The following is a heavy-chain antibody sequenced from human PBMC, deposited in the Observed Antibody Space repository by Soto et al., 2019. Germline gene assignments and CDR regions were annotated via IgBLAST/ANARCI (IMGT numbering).Heavy chain of an antibody. D-gene: IGHD2-2*01. CDR3: ARDQYIVVVPAAVDY. CDR1: GFTFSSYS. Sequence: GGSLRLSCAASGFTFSSYSMNWVRQAPGKGLEWVSYINSSSSTIYYADSVKGRFTISRDNAKNSLYLQMNSLRAEDTAVYYCARDQYIVVVPAAVDYWGQGTLVTVSS. J-gene: IGHJ4*02. V-gene: IGHV3-48*01. CDR2: INSSSSTI.